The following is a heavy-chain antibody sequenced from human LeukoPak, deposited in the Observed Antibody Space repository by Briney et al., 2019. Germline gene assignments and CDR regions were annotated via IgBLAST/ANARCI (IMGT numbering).Heavy chain of an antibody. D-gene: IGHD3-22*01. J-gene: IGHJ3*02. V-gene: IGHV1-24*01. CDR3: ATKGTVVVITDDAFDI. CDR2: FDPEDGET. Sequence: ASVKVSCKVSGYTLTELSMHWVRQAPGKGLEWMGGFDPEDGETIYAQKFQGRVTMTEDTSTDTAYMELSSLRSEDTAVYYCATKGTVVVITDDAFDIWGQGTMVTVSS. CDR1: GYTLTELS.